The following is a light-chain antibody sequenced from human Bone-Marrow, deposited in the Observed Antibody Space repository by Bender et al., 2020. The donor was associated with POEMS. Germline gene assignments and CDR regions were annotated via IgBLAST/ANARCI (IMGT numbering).Light chain of an antibody. CDR2: DIH. CDR1: SSDVGGYNY. Sequence: QSALTQPASVSGSPGQSITISCTGTSSDVGGYNYVTWYQQHPGKAPQLIIYDIHDRPSGVSNRFSGSKAGNTASLTISGLQAEDEADYYCSSYTSSATRVFGTGTKVTVL. V-gene: IGLV2-14*01. J-gene: IGLJ1*01. CDR3: SSYTSSATRV.